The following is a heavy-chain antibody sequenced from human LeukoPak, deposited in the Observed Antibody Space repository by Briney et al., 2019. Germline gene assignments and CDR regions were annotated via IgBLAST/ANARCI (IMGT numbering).Heavy chain of an antibody. CDR1: GFTVSSNY. J-gene: IGHJ4*02. D-gene: IGHD6-19*01. V-gene: IGHV3-53*01. Sequence: GGSLRLSCAASGFTVSSNYMSWVHQAPGKGLEWVSVIYSGGSTYYADSVKGRFTISRDNSKNTLYLQMNSLRAEDTAVYYCARDRSTYSSGWWGIDYWGQGTLVTVSS. CDR2: IYSGGST. CDR3: ARDRSTYSSGWWGIDY.